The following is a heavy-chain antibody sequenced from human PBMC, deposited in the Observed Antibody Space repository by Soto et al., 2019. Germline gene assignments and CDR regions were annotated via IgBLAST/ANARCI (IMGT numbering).Heavy chain of an antibody. V-gene: IGHV2-5*02. CDR3: ARRYCSAGSCPFDY. CDR2: IYWDDDN. Sequence: QITLKESGATLVKPTQTLTLTCTFSGFSLSTSAVGVGWIRQPPGKALEWLALIYWDDDNRYSPSLNTRLTITKDTSKNQVVLTMTNVDPVDTATYYCARRYCSAGSCPFDYWGQGTLVTVSS. CDR1: GFSLSTSAVG. J-gene: IGHJ4*02. D-gene: IGHD2-15*01.